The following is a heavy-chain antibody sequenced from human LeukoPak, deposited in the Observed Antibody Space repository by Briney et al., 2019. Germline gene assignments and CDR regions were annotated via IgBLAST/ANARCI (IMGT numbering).Heavy chain of an antibody. J-gene: IGHJ4*02. V-gene: IGHV3-30-3*01. D-gene: IGHD2-15*01. CDR2: ISYDGSNK. CDR3: AREVPPLVVAATNGGYFDY. CDR1: GFTFSSYA. Sequence: GGSLRLSCAASGFTFSSYAMHWVRQAPGKGLEWVAVISYDGSNKYYADSVKGRFTISRDNSKNTLYLQMNSLRAEDTAVCYCAREVPPLVVAATNGGYFDYWGQGTLVTVSS.